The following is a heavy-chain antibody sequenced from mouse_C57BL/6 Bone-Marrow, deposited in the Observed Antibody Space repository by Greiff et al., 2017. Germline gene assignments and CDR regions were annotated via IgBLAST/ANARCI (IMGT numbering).Heavy chain of an antibody. Sequence: EVKLVESGGGLVQPKGSLKLSCAASGFSFNTYAMNWVRQAPGKGLEWVARIRSKSNNYATYYADSVKDRFTISRDDSESMLYLQMNNLKTEDTAMYYCVRQAYYSNPYYAMDYWGQGTSVTVSS. CDR3: VRQAYYSNPYYAMDY. CDR2: IRSKSNNYAT. V-gene: IGHV10-1*01. CDR1: GFSFNTYA. J-gene: IGHJ4*01. D-gene: IGHD2-5*01.